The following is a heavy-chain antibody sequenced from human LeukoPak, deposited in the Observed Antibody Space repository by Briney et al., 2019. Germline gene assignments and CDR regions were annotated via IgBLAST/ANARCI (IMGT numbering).Heavy chain of an antibody. CDR1: GYTFTTYY. D-gene: IGHD5-18*01. V-gene: IGHV1-46*01. Sequence: ASVKISYKTSGYTFTTYYIHWIRQAPGQGLEWMGVITPKDGRPTYAQKFQGRVALTMDTSTSTVYMELSSLRSDDTAIYYCAIDQIQVWHMVGRFDYWGQGTLVSVSS. CDR2: ITPKDGRP. CDR3: AIDQIQVWHMVGRFDY. J-gene: IGHJ4*02.